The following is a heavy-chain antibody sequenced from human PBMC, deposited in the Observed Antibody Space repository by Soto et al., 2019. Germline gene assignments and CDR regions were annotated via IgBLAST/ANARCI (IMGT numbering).Heavy chain of an antibody. CDR1: GYTFTSYD. D-gene: IGHD3-3*01. J-gene: IGHJ6*03. Sequence: ASVKVSCKASGYTFTSYDINWVRQATGQGLEWMGWMNPNSGNTGYAQKFQGRVTMTRNTSISTAYMELSSLRSEDTAVYYCARAAALEWLLYGAQYHMDVWGKGTTVTVSS. CDR2: MNPNSGNT. V-gene: IGHV1-8*01. CDR3: ARAAALEWLLYGAQYHMDV.